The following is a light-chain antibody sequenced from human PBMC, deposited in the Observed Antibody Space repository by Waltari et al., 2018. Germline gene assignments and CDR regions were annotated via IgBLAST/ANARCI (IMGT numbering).Light chain of an antibody. J-gene: IGKJ3*01. Sequence: AIRITQSPSSLPASTGDRVPITCRASQGISSYLAWYQQKPGKAPKLLIYAASTLQSGVPSRFSGSGSGTDFTLTISCLQSEDFATYYCQQYYSYPRTFGPGTKVDIK. CDR1: QGISSY. CDR2: AAS. V-gene: IGKV1-8*01. CDR3: QQYYSYPRT.